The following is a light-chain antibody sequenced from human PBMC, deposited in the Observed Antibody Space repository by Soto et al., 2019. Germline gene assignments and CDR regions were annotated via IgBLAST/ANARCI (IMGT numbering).Light chain of an antibody. Sequence: EIVIAHSAATLSFGRVERATLSCRASQSVSSNLAWYQQKPGQAPRLLIHGASTRATGIPARFSGSGSGTEFTLTIDGLEPEDFVVYYCQQYGYSPIAFGQGTRLEIK. J-gene: IGKJ5*01. V-gene: IGKV3-15*01. CDR3: QQYGYSPIA. CDR1: QSVSSN. CDR2: GAS.